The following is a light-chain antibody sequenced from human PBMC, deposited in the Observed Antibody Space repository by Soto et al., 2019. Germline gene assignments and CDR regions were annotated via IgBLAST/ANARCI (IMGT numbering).Light chain of an antibody. J-gene: IGKJ4*01. CDR2: DAS. V-gene: IGKV3-11*01. CDR3: QQRSDWPPLT. Sequence: EIVLTQSPATVSLSPGERVTLSCRASQSVGSFLAWYQQKPGQAPRLLIYDASNRAAGIPARFSGSGSGKDFPLTISSLEPEDFAVYYCQQRSDWPPLTFGGGTKVEIK. CDR1: QSVGSF.